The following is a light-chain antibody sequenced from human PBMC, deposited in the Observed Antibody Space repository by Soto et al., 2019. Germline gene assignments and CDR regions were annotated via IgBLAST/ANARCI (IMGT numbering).Light chain of an antibody. CDR3: QQRSNWPFST. V-gene: IGKV3-11*01. CDR1: QSVSSY. CDR2: DTS. Sequence: EIVLTQSPATLSLSPGERATLSCRASQSVSSYLAWYQQKPGQAPRLLIYDTSNRATGIPARFSGSRSGTDFTLTISSLEPEDFAVYYCQQRSNWPFSTFGGGTKVDIK. J-gene: IGKJ4*01.